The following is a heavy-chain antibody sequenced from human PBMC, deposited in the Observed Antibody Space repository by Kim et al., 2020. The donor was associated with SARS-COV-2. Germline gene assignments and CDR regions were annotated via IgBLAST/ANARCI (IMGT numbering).Heavy chain of an antibody. V-gene: IGHV4-34*01. J-gene: IGHJ6*02. CDR1: GGSFSGYY. CDR3: ARGPGYDFWSGYYWEPTYGMDV. D-gene: IGHD3-3*01. CDR2: INHSGST. Sequence: SETLSLTCAVYGGSFSGYYWSWIRQPPGKGLEWIGEINHSGSTNYNPSLKSRVTISVDTSKNQFSLKLSSVTAADTAVYYCARGPGYDFWSGYYWEPTYGMDVWGQGTTVTVSS.